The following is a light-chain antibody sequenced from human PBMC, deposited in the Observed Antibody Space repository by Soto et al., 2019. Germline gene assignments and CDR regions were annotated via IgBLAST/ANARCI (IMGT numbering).Light chain of an antibody. CDR2: GTS. V-gene: IGKV3-15*01. CDR1: QSVRNS. Sequence: EIVLTQSPATLSVSPGERATLSCRASQSVRNSLAWYQQKPGQAPRLLIYGTSTRATGIPARFSGSGSGTEFTLTISRVQSEDFAVYYCQQYINWPPYTFGQGTKLEIK. CDR3: QQYINWPPYT. J-gene: IGKJ2*01.